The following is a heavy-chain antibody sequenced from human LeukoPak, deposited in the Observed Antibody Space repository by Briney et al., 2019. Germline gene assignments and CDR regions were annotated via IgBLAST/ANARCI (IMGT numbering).Heavy chain of an antibody. J-gene: IGHJ3*02. CDR3: ARENTDAFDS. CDR1: GDSVSSNSAA. V-gene: IGHV6-1*01. CDR2: TYYRSQWYN. Sequence: QTLSLTCAISGDSVSSNSAAWNWSRQSPSRGLEWRGRTYYRSQWYNDFALSVKSRISINPDTSKNQFSLQLNSVTPEDTAVYYCARENTDAFDSGGQGTMVTVSS.